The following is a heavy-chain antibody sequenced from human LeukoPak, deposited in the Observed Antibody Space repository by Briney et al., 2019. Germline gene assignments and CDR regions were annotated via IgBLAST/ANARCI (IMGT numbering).Heavy chain of an antibody. CDR1: GYTFTGYY. Sequence: GASVKVSCKASGYTFTGYYMHWVRQAPGQGLEWMGWINPNSGDTNYAQKFQGRVTMTRDTSISTAYMELSRLRSDDTAVYYCARDPGYCSGGSCEEYYFDYWGQGTLVTVSS. J-gene: IGHJ4*02. V-gene: IGHV1-2*02. CDR2: INPNSGDT. D-gene: IGHD2-15*01. CDR3: ARDPGYCSGGSCEEYYFDY.